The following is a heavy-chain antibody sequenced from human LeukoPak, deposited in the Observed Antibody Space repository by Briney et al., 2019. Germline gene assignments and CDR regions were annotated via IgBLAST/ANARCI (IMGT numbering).Heavy chain of an antibody. CDR3: ARGAPVFRWFDP. Sequence: GASVKVSCKASVYTFTGYYMHWVRQAPGQGLEWVGWINPNSGGTNYAQKFQGRVTMTRDTSISTAYMELSRLRSDDTAVYYCARGAPVFRWFDPWGQGTLVTVSS. D-gene: IGHD2-21*01. V-gene: IGHV1-2*02. CDR2: INPNSGGT. J-gene: IGHJ5*02. CDR1: VYTFTGYY.